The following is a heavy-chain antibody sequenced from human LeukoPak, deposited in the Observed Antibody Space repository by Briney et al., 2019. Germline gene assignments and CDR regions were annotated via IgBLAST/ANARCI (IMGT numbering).Heavy chain of an antibody. CDR1: GFTFSSYW. CDR2: IKQDGSEK. V-gene: IGHV3-7*01. CDR3: ARAGRLAAFDI. D-gene: IGHD1-1*01. Sequence: VGSLRLSCAASGFTFSSYWMSWVRQAPGKGLEWVANIKQDGSEKYYVDSVKGRFTISRDNAKNSLYLQMNSLRAEDTAVYYCARAGRLAAFDIWGQGTMVTVSS. J-gene: IGHJ3*02.